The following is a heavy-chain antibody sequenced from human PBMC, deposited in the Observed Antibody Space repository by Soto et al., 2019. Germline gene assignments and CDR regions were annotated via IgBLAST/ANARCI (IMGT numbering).Heavy chain of an antibody. Sequence: SETLSLTCSVSNGSISGFYWTWIRQPPGKILEWIGYIHYSGRTDYNPSLTSRATMSVDTSKNQFSLNLKSITAADTAVYYCVRVGVGIGNPFDPLGRGILVTVS. CDR3: VRVGVGIGNPFDP. J-gene: IGHJ5*02. D-gene: IGHD1-26*01. CDR1: NGSISGFY. V-gene: IGHV4-59*12. CDR2: IHYSGRT.